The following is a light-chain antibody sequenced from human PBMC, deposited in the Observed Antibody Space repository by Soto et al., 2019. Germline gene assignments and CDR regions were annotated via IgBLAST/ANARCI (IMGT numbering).Light chain of an antibody. CDR3: QHTLKWPPT. CDR2: DTS. V-gene: IGKV3-15*01. CDR1: QSVNRQ. J-gene: IGKJ1*01. Sequence: EIVMTPSPASLSVTAWQSFTIYVGASQSVNRQVLWYQHRPGQAPRLLIYDTSARAAGIPARFSGSGSATEFTLTISSLQSEDFALYYCQHTLKWPPTFGQGTKVDNK.